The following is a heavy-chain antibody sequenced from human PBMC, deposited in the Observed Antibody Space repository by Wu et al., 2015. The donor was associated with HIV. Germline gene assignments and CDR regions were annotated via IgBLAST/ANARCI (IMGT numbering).Heavy chain of an antibody. CDR3: ARVGGSSWYREFDL. Sequence: QVQLVQSGPEVKKPGSSVKVSCKASGGTFSSFAVSWVRQAPGQGLEWMGGIIPLFDTAHSAQNFQGRVTITADESTSTAYMELSSLRYEDTAVYYCARVGGSSWYREFDLWGQGTMVTVSS. CDR2: IIPLFDTA. V-gene: IGHV1-69*01. J-gene: IGHJ3*01. D-gene: IGHD6-13*01. CDR1: GGTFSSFA.